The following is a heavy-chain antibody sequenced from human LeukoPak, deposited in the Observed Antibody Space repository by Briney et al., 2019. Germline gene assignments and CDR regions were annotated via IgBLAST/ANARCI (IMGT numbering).Heavy chain of an antibody. CDR2: VKQDGSEK. J-gene: IGHJ4*02. CDR1: GFTLSSYW. V-gene: IGHV3-7*01. CDR3: ARDSGLSGYYFDH. D-gene: IGHD3-3*01. Sequence: GGSLRLSCAASGFTLSSYWMSWVRLAPGKGVEWVANVKQDGSEKYYVDSVKGRFTISRDNAKNSLFLQMNSLRAEDTAMYYCARDSGLSGYYFDHWGQGTPVTVSS.